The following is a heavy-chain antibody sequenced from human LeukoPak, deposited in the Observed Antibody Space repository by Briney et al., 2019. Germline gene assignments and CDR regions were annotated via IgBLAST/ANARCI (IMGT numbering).Heavy chain of an antibody. D-gene: IGHD3-22*01. CDR2: IKQDGSEK. CDR1: GFTFSSYW. Sequence: GGSLRLSCAASGFTFSSYWMSWVRQAPGKGLEWVANIKQDGSEKYYVDSVKGRFTISRDNAKNSLYLQMNSLRAEDTAVYYCARPSIVVVITTYYFDYWGQGTLVTVSS. V-gene: IGHV3-7*01. CDR3: ARPSIVVVITTYYFDY. J-gene: IGHJ4*02.